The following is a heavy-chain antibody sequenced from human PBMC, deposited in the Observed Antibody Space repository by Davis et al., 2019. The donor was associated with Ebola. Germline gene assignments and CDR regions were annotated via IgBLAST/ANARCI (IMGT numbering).Heavy chain of an antibody. Sequence: LETLSPTCTVPGGSISSGAYYWSWIRQPPGKGLEWIGYIYYSGSTNYHPSLKSRVTISVDTSTNQFSLKLSSVTAADTAVYYCARDVARGWFDPWGQGTLVTVSS. CDR2: IYYSGST. V-gene: IGHV4-61*08. CDR1: GGSISSGAYY. CDR3: ARDVARGWFDP. J-gene: IGHJ5*02.